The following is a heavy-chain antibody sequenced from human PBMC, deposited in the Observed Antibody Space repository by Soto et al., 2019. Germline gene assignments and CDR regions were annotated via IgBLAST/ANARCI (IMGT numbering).Heavy chain of an antibody. V-gene: IGHV3-48*02. Sequence: GGSLRLSCAASGFTFSSYSMNWVRQAPGKGLEWVSYISSSSSTIYYADSVKGRFTISRDNAKNSLYLQMNSLRDEDTAVYYCARELYYYGSGRTRRTFGYFDYWGQGTLVTVSS. CDR1: GFTFSSYS. CDR2: ISSSSSTI. D-gene: IGHD3-10*01. CDR3: ARELYYYGSGRTRRTFGYFDY. J-gene: IGHJ4*02.